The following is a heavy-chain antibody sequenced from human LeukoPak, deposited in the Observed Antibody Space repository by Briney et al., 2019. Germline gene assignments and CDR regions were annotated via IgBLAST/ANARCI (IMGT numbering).Heavy chain of an antibody. D-gene: IGHD3-9*01. CDR3: ARIDSLILTPYYMDV. CDR2: ISSSGSTI. J-gene: IGHJ6*03. V-gene: IGHV3-48*03. Sequence: GGSLRLSCAASGFTFSSYEMNWVRQAPGKGLEWVSYISSSGSTIYYADSVKGRFTISRDNAKNSLYLQVNSLRAEDTAVYYCARIDSLILTPYYMDVWGKGTTVTISS. CDR1: GFTFSSYE.